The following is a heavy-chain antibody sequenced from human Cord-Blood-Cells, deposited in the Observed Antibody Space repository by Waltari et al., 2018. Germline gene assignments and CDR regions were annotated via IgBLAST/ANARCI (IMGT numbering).Heavy chain of an antibody. CDR1: GGSISSYY. CDR3: ARVGFGGSYYYYYYYMDV. D-gene: IGHD1-26*01. CDR2: IYYSGST. Sequence: QVQLQESGPGLVKPSETLSLTCTVSGGSISSYYWSWIRQPPGKGLEWIGYIYYSGSTNYTPSLKSRVTISVDTSKNQFSLKLSSVTAADTAVYYCARVGFGGSYYYYYYYMDVWGKGTTVTVSS. V-gene: IGHV4-59*01. J-gene: IGHJ6*03.